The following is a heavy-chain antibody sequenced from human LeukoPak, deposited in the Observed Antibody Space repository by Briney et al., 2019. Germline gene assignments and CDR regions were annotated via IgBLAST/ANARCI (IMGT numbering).Heavy chain of an antibody. CDR1: GGSISSYY. J-gene: IGHJ4*02. D-gene: IGHD5-18*01. Sequence: PSETLSLTCTVSGGSISSYYWRWLRQPTGKGLEWIGYIYYSGSTNYNPSLQSRVTISVDTSKNQFSLKLSSVTAADTAVYYCARFGGYSYGSAADYWGQGTLVTVSS. V-gene: IGHV4-59*01. CDR3: ARFGGYSYGSAADY. CDR2: IYYSGST.